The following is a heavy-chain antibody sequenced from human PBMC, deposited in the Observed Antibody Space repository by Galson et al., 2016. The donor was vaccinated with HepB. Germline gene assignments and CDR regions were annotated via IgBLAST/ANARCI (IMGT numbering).Heavy chain of an antibody. CDR1: GFSLAEYA. CDR3: AKDKTSGYSSGWYYFDY. CDR2: ISWNGRTL. Sequence: SLRLSCAASGFSLAEYAIHWVRQAPGKGLEWVSGISWNGRTLGYADSVKGRFTISKEYAKNSLYLQMNSLRPEDTALYYCAKDKTSGYSSGWYYFDYWGQGTLVTVSS. D-gene: IGHD6-19*01. V-gene: IGHV3-9*01. J-gene: IGHJ4*02.